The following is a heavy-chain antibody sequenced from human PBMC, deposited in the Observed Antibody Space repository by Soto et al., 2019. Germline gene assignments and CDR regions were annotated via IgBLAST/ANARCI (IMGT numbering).Heavy chain of an antibody. Sequence: GGSLRLSCAASGFTVSSNYMSWVRQAPGKGLEWVSVIYSGGSTYYADSVKGRFTISRDNSKNTLYLQMNSLRAEDTAVYYCARELRYFDWLPNYYYGMDVWGQGTTVTVS. CDR3: ARELRYFDWLPNYYYGMDV. J-gene: IGHJ6*02. D-gene: IGHD3-9*01. CDR1: GFTVSSNY. CDR2: IYSGGST. V-gene: IGHV3-53*01.